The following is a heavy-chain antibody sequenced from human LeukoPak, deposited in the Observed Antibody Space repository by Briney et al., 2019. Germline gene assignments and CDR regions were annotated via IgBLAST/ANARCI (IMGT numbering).Heavy chain of an antibody. J-gene: IGHJ4*02. Sequence: GGSLRLSCVASGFTFSSYAMSWVRQAPGKGLEWVSAISGSGGSTYYADSVKGRFTISRDNSKNTLYLQMYSLRAEDTAVYYCARGLFTMIGHRDYWGQGTLVTVSS. D-gene: IGHD3-22*01. V-gene: IGHV3-23*01. CDR1: GFTFSSYA. CDR3: ARGLFTMIGHRDY. CDR2: ISGSGGST.